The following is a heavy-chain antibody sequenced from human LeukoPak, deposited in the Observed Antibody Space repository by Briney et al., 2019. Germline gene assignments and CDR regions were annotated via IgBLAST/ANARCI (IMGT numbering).Heavy chain of an antibody. D-gene: IGHD6-13*01. J-gene: IGHJ4*02. CDR2: IYTSGST. Sequence: SETLSLTCTVSGGSISSYYWSWIRQPAGKGLEWIGRIYTSGSTNYNPSLKSRVTMSVDTSKNQFSLKLSSVTAADTAVYYCARDQGIAAAGTVFDYWGQGTLVNVSS. CDR1: GGSISSYY. CDR3: ARDQGIAAAGTVFDY. V-gene: IGHV4-4*07.